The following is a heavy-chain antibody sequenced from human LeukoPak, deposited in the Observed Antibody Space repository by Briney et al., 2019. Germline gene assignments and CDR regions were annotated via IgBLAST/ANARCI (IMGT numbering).Heavy chain of an antibody. CDR1: GFSLSTRGMG. CDR3: AGGSGRTFDY. Sequence: ESGPTLVNPTQTLTLTCTFSGFSLSTRGMGVAWIRQPPVKALEWLAIIYWDDDKRYSPSLKSRLTLPKDTSKNQVVLTTTNMDPVDTGTYYCAGGSGRTFDYWGQGTLVTVSS. D-gene: IGHD6-19*01. CDR2: IYWDDDK. V-gene: IGHV2-5*02. J-gene: IGHJ4*02.